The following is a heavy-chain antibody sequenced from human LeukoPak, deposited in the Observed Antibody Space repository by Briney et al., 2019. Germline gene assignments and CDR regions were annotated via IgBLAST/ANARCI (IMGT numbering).Heavy chain of an antibody. J-gene: IGHJ4*02. Sequence: GASVTVSCKASGYTFTSYALHWVRQAPGQRLEWMGWINAGNGNTKYSQKFQGRVTITRDTSASTAYMELSSLRSEDTAVYYCARDTALGSGWREGFDWGQGTLVTVSS. CDR1: GYTFTSYA. CDR2: INAGNGNT. CDR3: ARDTALGSGWREGFD. D-gene: IGHD6-19*01. V-gene: IGHV1-3*01.